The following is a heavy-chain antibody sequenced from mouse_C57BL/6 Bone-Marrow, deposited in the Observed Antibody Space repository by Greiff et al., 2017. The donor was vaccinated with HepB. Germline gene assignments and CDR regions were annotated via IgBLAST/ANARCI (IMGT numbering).Heavy chain of an antibody. Sequence: QVQLQQPGAELVKPGASVKLSCKASGYTFTSYWMHWVKQRPGQGLEWIGMIHPNSGSTNYNEKFKSKATLTVDKSSSTAYMQLSSLTSEDSAVYYCAALATVVAPYYAMDYWGQGTTLTVSS. CDR3: AALATVVAPYYAMDY. V-gene: IGHV1-64*01. D-gene: IGHD1-1*01. J-gene: IGHJ4*01. CDR2: IHPNSGST. CDR1: GYTFTSYW.